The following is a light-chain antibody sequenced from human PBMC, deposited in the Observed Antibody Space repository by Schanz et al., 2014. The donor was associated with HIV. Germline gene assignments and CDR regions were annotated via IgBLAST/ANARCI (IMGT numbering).Light chain of an antibody. CDR1: QSISSY. Sequence: DIQMTQSPSTLSASVGDRVTITCRASQSISSYLAWYQQTPGKAPKLLIYAASSLQSGVPSRFSGSRSGTEFPLTISSLQPDDFATYYCQQYSYFSTFGQGTKVEIK. CDR3: QQYSYFST. CDR2: AAS. J-gene: IGKJ1*01. V-gene: IGKV1-5*01.